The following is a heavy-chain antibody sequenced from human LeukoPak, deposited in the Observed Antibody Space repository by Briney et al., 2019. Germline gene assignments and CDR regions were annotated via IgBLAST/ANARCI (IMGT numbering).Heavy chain of an antibody. CDR3: AREPRGGNWFDP. J-gene: IGHJ5*02. Sequence: GGSLRLSCAASGFTFSSYAMSWVRQAPGKGLEWVSAISGSGGSTYYADSVKGRFTISRDNSKNSLYLQMNSLRAEDTAVYYCAREPRGGNWFDPWGQGTLVTVSS. CDR2: ISGSGGST. D-gene: IGHD3-10*01. CDR1: GFTFSSYA. V-gene: IGHV3-23*01.